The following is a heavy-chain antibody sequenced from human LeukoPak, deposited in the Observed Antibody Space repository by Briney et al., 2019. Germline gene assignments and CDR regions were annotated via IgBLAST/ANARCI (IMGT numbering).Heavy chain of an antibody. V-gene: IGHV3-74*01. CDR1: GFTFSTYW. D-gene: IGHD3-16*01. CDR3: ARDLARVGSDGDFDY. J-gene: IGHJ4*02. CDR2: INTDGSST. Sequence: GGSLRLSCAASGFTFSTYWMHWVRQAPGKGLVWVSRINTDGSSTSYADSVKGRFTISRDNAKNTLYLQMNSLRAEDTAVYYCARDLARVGSDGDFDYWGQGTLVTVSS.